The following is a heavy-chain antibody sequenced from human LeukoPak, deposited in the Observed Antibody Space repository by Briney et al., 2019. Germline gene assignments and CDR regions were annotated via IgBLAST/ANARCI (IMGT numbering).Heavy chain of an antibody. V-gene: IGHV1-8*03. Sequence: ASVKVSCKASGYTFTSYDINWVRQATGQGLEWMGWMNPNSGNTGYAQKFQGRVTITRNTSISTAYMELSSLRSEDTAVYYCARGLGPHDAFDIWGQGTMVTASS. CDR1: GYTFTSYD. D-gene: IGHD3-10*01. CDR3: ARGLGPHDAFDI. CDR2: MNPNSGNT. J-gene: IGHJ3*02.